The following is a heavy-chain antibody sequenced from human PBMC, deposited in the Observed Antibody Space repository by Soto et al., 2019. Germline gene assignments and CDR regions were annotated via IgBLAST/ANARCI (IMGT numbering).Heavy chain of an antibody. CDR2: IMSDGSGT. Sequence: EVQLVESGGGLVQPGGSLRLSCAGSGFTFSSYWVHWVRQGPGEGLVWVSRIMSDGSGTTYADSVKGRFTISRDNAKNTPYLQMNSLRAEDTAVYHCARSRGSGGVEYNMDVWGQGTTVTVSS. D-gene: IGHD3-16*01. V-gene: IGHV3-74*01. CDR1: GFTFSSYW. CDR3: ARSRGSGGVEYNMDV. J-gene: IGHJ6*02.